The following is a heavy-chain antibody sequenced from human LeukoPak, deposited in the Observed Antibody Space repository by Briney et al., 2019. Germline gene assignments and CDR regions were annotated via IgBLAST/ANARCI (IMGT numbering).Heavy chain of an antibody. D-gene: IGHD2-2*01. CDR3: ARQKYQLQKDN. V-gene: IGHV3-74*01. CDR1: GFTFSSYW. Sequence: GGSLRLSCAASGFTFSSYWMHWVRQAPGKRLVWVSRINPDGSSTSYADSVKGRFTISRDNAKNTLYLQKSSLRAEDTAVYYCARQKYQLQKDNWGQGTLVTVSS. CDR2: INPDGSST. J-gene: IGHJ4*02.